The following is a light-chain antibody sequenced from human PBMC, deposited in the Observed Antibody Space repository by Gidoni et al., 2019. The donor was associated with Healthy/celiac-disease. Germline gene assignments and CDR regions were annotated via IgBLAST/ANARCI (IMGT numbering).Light chain of an antibody. Sequence: QSALTPPASVSGSPGQSITISCTGTSSDVGSYNLVSWYQQPPGKAPKLMIYEVSKRPSGVSNRFSGSKSGNTASLTISGLQAEDEADYYCCSYAGSSTLAFGGGTKLTVL. CDR3: CSYAGSSTLA. CDR2: EVS. CDR1: SSDVGSYNL. V-gene: IGLV2-23*02. J-gene: IGLJ3*02.